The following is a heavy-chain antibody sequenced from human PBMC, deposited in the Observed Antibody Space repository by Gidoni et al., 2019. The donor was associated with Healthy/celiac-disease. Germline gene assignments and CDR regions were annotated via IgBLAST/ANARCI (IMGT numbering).Heavy chain of an antibody. CDR1: GGTFSTYA. Sequence: QVQLVQSGAEVKKPGSSVKVSCKASGGTFSTYAISWVRQSPGQGLEWMGGTIPFFGTANYAQRFQGRVTMTADESSSTAYMELSSLRSEDTAVYYCARGGLYGSGSIAVDHWGQGTLVTVSS. V-gene: IGHV1-69*01. D-gene: IGHD3-10*01. J-gene: IGHJ4*02. CDR2: TIPFFGTA. CDR3: ARGGLYGSGSIAVDH.